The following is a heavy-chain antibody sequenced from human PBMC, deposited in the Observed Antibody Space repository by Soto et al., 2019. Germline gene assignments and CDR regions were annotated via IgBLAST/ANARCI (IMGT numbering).Heavy chain of an antibody. V-gene: IGHV1-8*01. Sequence: QVQLVQSGAEVKKPGASGKVSCKASGYTFTSYDIHWVRRATGQGPEWMGWMNPYSGNTVYAQKFQGRVTMTRNTSMSTAYMELSSLRSEDTAVYYCARTRFGAVAGTWGQGTLVTVSS. D-gene: IGHD6-19*01. CDR3: ARTRFGAVAGT. CDR1: GYTFTSYD. J-gene: IGHJ5*02. CDR2: MNPYSGNT.